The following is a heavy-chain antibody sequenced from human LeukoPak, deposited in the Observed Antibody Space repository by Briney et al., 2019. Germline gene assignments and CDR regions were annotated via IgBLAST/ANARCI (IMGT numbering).Heavy chain of an antibody. D-gene: IGHD2-2*03. CDR3: GRCSGRRGYCSY. V-gene: IGHV4-34*01. Sequence: SETLSLTCAVYGGSFSGYYWSWIRQPPGKGLEWIGEINHSGSTNYNPSLRSRVTISVDTSKNQFSLKLSSVTAADTAVYYCGRCSGRRGYCSYWGQGTLVTVSS. J-gene: IGHJ4*02. CDR1: GGSFSGYY. CDR2: INHSGST.